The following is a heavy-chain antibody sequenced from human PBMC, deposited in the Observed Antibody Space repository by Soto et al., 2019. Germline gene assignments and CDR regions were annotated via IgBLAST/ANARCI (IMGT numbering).Heavy chain of an antibody. J-gene: IGHJ5*02. CDR2: ISAYNGNT. CDR3: ARGGRVFGCASVTCLDP. Sequence: ASVKVSCKASGYTFASYGISWVRQAPGQGLEWMGWISAYNGNTNYAQKLQGRVTMTTDTSTSTAYMELRSLRSDDTAVYYCARGGRVFGCASVTCLDPWGKGTRVTLPS. CDR1: GYTFASYG. D-gene: IGHD3-16*01. V-gene: IGHV1-18*01.